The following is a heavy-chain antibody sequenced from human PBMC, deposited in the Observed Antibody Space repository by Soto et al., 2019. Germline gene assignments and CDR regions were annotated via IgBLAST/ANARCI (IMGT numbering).Heavy chain of an antibody. D-gene: IGHD3-10*01. V-gene: IGHV1-2*04. J-gene: IGHJ4*02. CDR2: INPNSGGT. CDR3: AISYIPKTYFDY. Sequence: ASVKVSCKASGYTFTSYGISWVRQAPGQGLEWMGWINPNSGGTNYAQKFQGWVTMTRDTSISTAYMELSRLRSDDTAVYYCAISYIPKTYFDYWGQGTLVTVSS. CDR1: GYTFTSYG.